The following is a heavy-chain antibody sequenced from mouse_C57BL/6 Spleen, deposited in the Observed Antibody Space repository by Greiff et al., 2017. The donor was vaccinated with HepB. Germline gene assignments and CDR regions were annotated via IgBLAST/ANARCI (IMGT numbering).Heavy chain of an antibody. D-gene: IGHD2-10*01. CDR2: ISSGSSTI. J-gene: IGHJ2*01. CDR1: GFTFSDYG. Sequence: EVKLMESGGGLVKPGGSLKLSCAASGFTFSDYGMHWVRQAPEKGLEWVAYISSGSSTIYYADTVKGRVTISRDNAKNTLFLQRTSLRSEDTAMYYCARPYYGNYYYFDYWGQGTTLTVSS. V-gene: IGHV5-17*01. CDR3: ARPYYGNYYYFDY.